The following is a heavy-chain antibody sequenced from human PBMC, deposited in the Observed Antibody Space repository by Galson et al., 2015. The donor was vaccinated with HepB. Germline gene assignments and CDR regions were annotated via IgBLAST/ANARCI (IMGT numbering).Heavy chain of an antibody. CDR3: PKGDCSGGSCSSTYFFDC. CDR1: GFTFSSYA. V-gene: IGHV3-23*01. CDR2: ISGSGGST. Sequence: SLRLSCAASGFTFSSYAMSWVRQAPGKGLEWVSAISGSGGSTYYADSVKGRFTISRDNSKNTLYLKMNSLRAEDTAVYYCPKGDCSGGSCSSTYFFDCWGQGTLVTVSS. J-gene: IGHJ4*02. D-gene: IGHD2-15*01.